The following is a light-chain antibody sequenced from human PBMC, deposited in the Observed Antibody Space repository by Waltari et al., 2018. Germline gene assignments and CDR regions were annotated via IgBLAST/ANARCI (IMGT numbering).Light chain of an antibody. Sequence: EIVLTQSPRTLSLSPGERATLSCRASQSVSNSYLAWYQHKPGQAPRLIIYGAFNRASGLPDRFSGSESGTDFTLTISRLEPEDFAVYYCQQSGSSPLTFGGGNKVEIK. CDR1: QSVSNSY. CDR3: QQSGSSPLT. CDR2: GAF. J-gene: IGKJ4*01. V-gene: IGKV3-20*01.